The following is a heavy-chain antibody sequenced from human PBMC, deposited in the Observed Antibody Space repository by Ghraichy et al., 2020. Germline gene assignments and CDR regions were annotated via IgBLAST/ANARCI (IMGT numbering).Heavy chain of an antibody. CDR2: ISSSSSYI. CDR3: ARGLGIQLWLRDY. J-gene: IGHJ4*02. V-gene: IGHV3-21*01. Sequence: GGTLRLSCAASGFTFSSYSMNWVRQAPGKGLEWVSSISSSSSYIYYADSVKGRFTISRDNAKNSLYLQMNSLRAEDTAVYYCARGLGIQLWLRDYWGQGTLVTVSS. D-gene: IGHD5-18*01. CDR1: GFTFSSYS.